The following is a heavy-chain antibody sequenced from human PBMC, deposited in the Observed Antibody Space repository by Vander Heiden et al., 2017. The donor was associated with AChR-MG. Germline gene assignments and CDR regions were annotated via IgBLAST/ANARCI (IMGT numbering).Heavy chain of an antibody. J-gene: IGHJ5*02. CDR2: MNPNSGNT. D-gene: IGHD6-6*01. CDR1: GYTFTSYD. CDR3: ARSSIAARRGPRLNWFDP. V-gene: IGHV1-8*01. Sequence: VQLVQSGAEVKKPGASVKVSCKASGYTFTSYDINRVRQATGQGLEWMGWMNPNSGNTGYARKFQGRVTMTRNTSISTAYMELSSLRSEDTAVYYCARSSIAARRGPRLNWFDPWGQGTLVTVSS.